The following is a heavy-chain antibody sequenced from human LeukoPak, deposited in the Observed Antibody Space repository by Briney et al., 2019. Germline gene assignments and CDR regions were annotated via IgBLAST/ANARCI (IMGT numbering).Heavy chain of an antibody. CDR3: AKDQGDIVVVVAAGFDY. CDR1: GFTFSSYA. Sequence: GGSLRLSCAASGFTFSSYAMSWVRQAPGKGLEWVSAISGSGGSTYYADSVKGRFTISRDNSKNTLYLQMNSLRAKDTAVYYCAKDQGDIVVVVAAGFDYWGQGTLVTVSS. V-gene: IGHV3-23*01. CDR2: ISGSGGST. J-gene: IGHJ4*02. D-gene: IGHD2-15*01.